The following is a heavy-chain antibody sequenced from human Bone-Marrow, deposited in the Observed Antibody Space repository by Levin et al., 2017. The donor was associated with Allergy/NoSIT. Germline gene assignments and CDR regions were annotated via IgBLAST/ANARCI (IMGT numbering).Heavy chain of an antibody. CDR2: ITSDGSHK. Sequence: GGSLRLSCRASGFAFSNYGVHWVRQAPDKGLEWVAIITSDGSHKYYGDSVKGRFTISRDNSRNTLYLQMNNLRVDDTAVYFCAALGSFDFWGLGTLVTVST. CDR1: GFAFSNYG. D-gene: IGHD1-26*01. V-gene: IGHV3-30*03. J-gene: IGHJ4*02. CDR3: AALGSFDF.